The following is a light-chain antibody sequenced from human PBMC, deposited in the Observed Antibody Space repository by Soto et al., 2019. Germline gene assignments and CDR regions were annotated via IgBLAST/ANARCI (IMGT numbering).Light chain of an antibody. Sequence: EIVLTQSPGTLSLSPGERATLSCRASQSVRSSYLAWYQQKPGQGPRLLIYGASSRATGIPDRFSGSGSGTDFTLTISRLEPEDFAVDYCQQYGSSLWTFGQGTKVEIK. CDR1: QSVRSSY. CDR3: QQYGSSLWT. V-gene: IGKV3-20*01. CDR2: GAS. J-gene: IGKJ1*01.